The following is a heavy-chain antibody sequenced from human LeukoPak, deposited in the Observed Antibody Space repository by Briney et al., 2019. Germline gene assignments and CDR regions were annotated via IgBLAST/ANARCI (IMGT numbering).Heavy chain of an antibody. D-gene: IGHD2-8*02. CDR2: INPNSGGT. V-gene: IGHV1-2*04. Sequence: ASVKVSCKSSGYTVTGYYMHWVRQAPGQGLGWMGWINPNSGGTNYAQKFQGWVTMTRDTSISTAYMELSRLRSVDTAVYYCATLVEDPTYYMDVWGKGTTGTVSS. CDR1: GYTVTGYY. CDR3: ATLVEDPTYYMDV. J-gene: IGHJ6*03.